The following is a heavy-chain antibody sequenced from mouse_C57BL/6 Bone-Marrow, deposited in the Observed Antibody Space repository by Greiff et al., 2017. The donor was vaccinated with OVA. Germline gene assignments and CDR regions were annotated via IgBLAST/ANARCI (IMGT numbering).Heavy chain of an antibody. V-gene: IGHV5-17*01. CDR3: ARLLTSFAY. CDR1: GFTFSDYG. J-gene: IGHJ3*01. CDR2: ISSGSSTI. Sequence: EVKLVESGGGLVKPGGSLKLSCAASGFTFSDYGMHWVRQAPEKGLEWVAYISSGSSTIYYADTVKGRFTISRDNAKNTLFLQMTSLRSEDTAMYYCARLLTSFAYWGQGTLVTVSA. D-gene: IGHD2-1*01.